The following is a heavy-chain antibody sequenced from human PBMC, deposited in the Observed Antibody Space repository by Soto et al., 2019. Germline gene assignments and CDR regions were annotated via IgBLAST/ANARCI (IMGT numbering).Heavy chain of an antibody. CDR3: ARSPGSGDYVDY. D-gene: IGHD4-17*01. J-gene: IGHJ4*02. Sequence: QLQLQESGPRLVQPSETLSLTCSVSGGSVSSDSYYWSWIRQPPGAGLEWIGYIYFSGTTNYNPSLESRVTILVDSSKNQFSLQLSSVTAADTAVYYCARSPGSGDYVDYWGQGTLVAVSS. V-gene: IGHV4-61*01. CDR2: IYFSGTT. CDR1: GGSVSSDSYY.